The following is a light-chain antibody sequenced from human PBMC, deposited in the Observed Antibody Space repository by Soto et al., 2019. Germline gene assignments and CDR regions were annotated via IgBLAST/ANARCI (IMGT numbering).Light chain of an antibody. V-gene: IGKV3-20*01. Sequence: EIVLTQCPGTLSLSPGERATLSCRASQSVSSSYLAWYQQKPGQAPRLLIYGASSRATGIPDRFSGCGSGTDFTLTISRLEPEDYAVYYCQQYGSAPRAFGQRTKVDIK. CDR3: QQYGSAPRA. J-gene: IGKJ1*01. CDR1: QSVSSSY. CDR2: GAS.